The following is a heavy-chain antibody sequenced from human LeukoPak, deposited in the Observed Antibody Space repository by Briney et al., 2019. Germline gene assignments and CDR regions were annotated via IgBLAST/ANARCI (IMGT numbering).Heavy chain of an antibody. V-gene: IGHV3-30*04. CDR2: ISFDGRRQ. D-gene: IGHD1-20*01. J-gene: IGHJ4*02. CDR1: GFTFSSHA. CDR3: AREVVQITAGYFDY. Sequence: GGSLRLSCAASGFTFSSHAIHWVRQAAGKGLEWVAVISFDGRRQYYADSVNGRFTISRDNSKNTLYLQMDSLKPEDTAVYYCAREVVQITAGYFDYWGQGTLVTVSS.